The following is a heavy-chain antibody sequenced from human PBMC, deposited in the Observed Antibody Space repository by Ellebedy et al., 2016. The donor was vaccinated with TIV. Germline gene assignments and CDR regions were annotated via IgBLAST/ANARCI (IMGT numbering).Heavy chain of an antibody. V-gene: IGHV4-39*07. D-gene: IGHD3-10*01. J-gene: IGHJ4*02. CDR2: IYYSGTT. Sequence: MPSETLSLTCTVSGGSISRRSHFWGWIRQAPGKGLEWIGCIYYSGTTYYNPSPKSRVTISVDTSKNQFSLKLRSVTAADTAVYYCATYGSGSYVDDWGQGTLVTVSS. CDR1: GGSISRRSHF. CDR3: ATYGSGSYVDD.